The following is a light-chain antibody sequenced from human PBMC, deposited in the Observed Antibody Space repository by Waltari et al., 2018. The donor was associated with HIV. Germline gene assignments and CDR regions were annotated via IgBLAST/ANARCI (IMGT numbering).Light chain of an antibody. V-gene: IGKV1-39*01. J-gene: IGKJ2*01. CDR2: AAS. CDR3: QQSYSTPYT. Sequence: DIQMTQSPSSLSASVGGRVAITCRVSQSISSYLNWYQQKPGKAPKLLIYAASSLQSGVPSRFSGSGSGTDFTLTISSLQPEDVAIYYCQQSYSTPYTFGQGTNLEIK. CDR1: QSISSY.